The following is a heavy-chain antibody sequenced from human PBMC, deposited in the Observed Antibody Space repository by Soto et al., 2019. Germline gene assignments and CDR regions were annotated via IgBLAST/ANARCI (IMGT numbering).Heavy chain of an antibody. D-gene: IGHD6-19*01. CDR3: AREATVAGFMIVDY. CDR2: ISSSGRTI. CDR1: GFTFSDYY. Sequence: GGSLRLSCAASGFTFSDYYMSWIRQTPGKGLEWLSYISSSGRTIHYADSVKGRFTISRDNAKNSLYLQMNSLRAEDTAVYYCAREATVAGFMIVDYWGQGTLVTVSS. V-gene: IGHV3-11*01. J-gene: IGHJ4*02.